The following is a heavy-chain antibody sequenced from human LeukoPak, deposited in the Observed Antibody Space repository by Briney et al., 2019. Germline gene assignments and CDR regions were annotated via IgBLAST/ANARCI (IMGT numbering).Heavy chain of an antibody. D-gene: IGHD1-26*01. V-gene: IGHV3-23*01. J-gene: IGHJ4*02. CDR3: ARDSSVGAYGFDY. Sequence: GGSLRLSCAASGFTFSSYAMSWVRQAPGKGLEWVSAISGSGGSTYYADSVKGRFTISRDNSKNTLYLQVNSLRAEDTAVYYCARDSSVGAYGFDYWGQGTLVTVSS. CDR1: GFTFSSYA. CDR2: ISGSGGST.